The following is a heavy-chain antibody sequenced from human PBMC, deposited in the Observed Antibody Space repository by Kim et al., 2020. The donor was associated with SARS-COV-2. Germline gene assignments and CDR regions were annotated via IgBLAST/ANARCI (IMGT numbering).Heavy chain of an antibody. Sequence: GGSLRLSCAASGFTFSSYGMHWVRQAPGKGLEWVAVIWYDGSNKYYADSVKGRFTISRDNSKNTLYLQMNSLRAEDTAVYYCARDSSSSWYTNGFDAWGQGTLVTVSS. V-gene: IGHV3-33*01. D-gene: IGHD6-13*01. CDR2: IWYDGSNK. CDR3: ARDSSSSWYTNGFDA. CDR1: GFTFSSYG. J-gene: IGHJ5*02.